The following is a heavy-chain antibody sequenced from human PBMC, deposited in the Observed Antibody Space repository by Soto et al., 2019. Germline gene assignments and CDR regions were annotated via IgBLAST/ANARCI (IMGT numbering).Heavy chain of an antibody. D-gene: IGHD3-22*01. CDR3: ARDSYTTMRVGGFDY. Sequence: EVQLVESGGGLVKPGGSLRLSCAASGFAFSNAWINWVRQAPGKGLEWVGRIKSKAHGWTTDFAAPVRGRFAISRDDSINLVYSQITSFNTVDTALYYFARDSYTTMRVGGFDYCVHGTLVTVSS. J-gene: IGHJ4*01. CDR1: GFAFSNAW. V-gene: IGHV3-15*07. CDR2: IKSKAHGWTT.